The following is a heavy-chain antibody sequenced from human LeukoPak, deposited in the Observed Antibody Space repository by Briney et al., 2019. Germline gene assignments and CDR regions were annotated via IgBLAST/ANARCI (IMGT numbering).Heavy chain of an antibody. Sequence: GGSLRLSCAGSGFTFNDHAMSWVRQAPGKGLEWVSSISGSGGSTYYADYVKGRSTISRDNSKKVVYFEMNSLRGEDTAVYFCARGGQNFDFWRFDYWGQGNLAVVSS. D-gene: IGHD3-3*01. CDR1: GFTFNDHA. CDR2: ISGSGGST. CDR3: ARGGQNFDFWRFDY. J-gene: IGHJ4*02. V-gene: IGHV3-23*01.